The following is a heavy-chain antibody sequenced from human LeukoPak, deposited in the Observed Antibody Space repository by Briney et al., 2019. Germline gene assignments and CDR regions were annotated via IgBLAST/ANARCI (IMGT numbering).Heavy chain of an antibody. CDR3: AREGYDSSGYYGY. CDR1: GFTFSSYA. D-gene: IGHD3-22*01. V-gene: IGHV3-30-3*01. CDR2: ISYDGSNK. Sequence: GGSLRLSCAASGFTFSSYAMHWVRQAPGKGLEGVAVISYDGSNKYYADSVKGRFTISRDNSKNTLYLQMNSLRAEDTAVYYCAREGYDSSGYYGYWGQGTLVTVSS. J-gene: IGHJ4*02.